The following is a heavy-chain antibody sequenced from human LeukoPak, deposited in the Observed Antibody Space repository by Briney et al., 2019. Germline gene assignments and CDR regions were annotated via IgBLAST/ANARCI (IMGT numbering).Heavy chain of an antibody. D-gene: IGHD3-16*01. J-gene: IGHJ4*02. V-gene: IGHV3-7*03. CDR3: ARDGFGTGSN. CDR1: GLTFSNYW. CDR2: IKQDGSEK. Sequence: PGVSLRRSCAASGLTFSNYWMDRVRQAPGKGLEWVANIKQDGSEKNYVDSVKGRFIISRDNAKNSLYLQMNTLRADDTAVYYCARDGFGTGSNWGQGTLVTVFS.